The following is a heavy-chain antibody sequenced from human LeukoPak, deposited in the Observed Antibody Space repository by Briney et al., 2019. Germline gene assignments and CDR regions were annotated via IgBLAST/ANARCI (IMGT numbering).Heavy chain of an antibody. CDR2: INHSGST. D-gene: IGHD2-8*01. CDR1: GGSFSGFY. CDR3: ARGGGYCTNNVCPPWFDP. V-gene: IGHV4-34*01. Sequence: PSEILSLTCSVYGGSFSGFYWNWIRQPPGKGLEWIGEINHSGSTHYSPSLKSRLSISVDPSKNQFSLKLSSVTAADTAVYYCARGGGYCTNNVCPPWFDPWGQGALVTVSS. J-gene: IGHJ5*02.